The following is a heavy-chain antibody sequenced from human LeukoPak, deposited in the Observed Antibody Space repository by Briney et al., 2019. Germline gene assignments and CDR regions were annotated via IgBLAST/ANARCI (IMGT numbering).Heavy chain of an antibody. D-gene: IGHD3-9*01. CDR2: IYSGDST. J-gene: IGHJ6*02. Sequence: SGGSLRLSCAASGFTVRSNYMSWVRQAAGKGLEWVSIIYSGDSTFYADSVKGRFTISRDNSKNTLYLQMNSLRAEDTAVYYCTRDLMDYDASTGLHHYYMDVWGQGTTVTVSS. V-gene: IGHV3-53*01. CDR1: GFTVRSNY. CDR3: TRDLMDYDASTGLHHYYMDV.